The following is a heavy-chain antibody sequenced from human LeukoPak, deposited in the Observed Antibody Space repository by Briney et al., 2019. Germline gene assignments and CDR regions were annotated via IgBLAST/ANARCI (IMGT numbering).Heavy chain of an antibody. V-gene: IGHV3-49*03. CDR2: IRSKAYGGTT. CDR3: TSRIAARSAIFDY. Sequence: GGSLRLSCTASGLTFGDYAMSWFRQAAGKGLEWVGFIRSKAYGGTTEYAASVKGRFTISRDDSKSIAYLQMNSLKTEDTAVYYCTSRIAARSAIFDYWGQGTLVTVSS. CDR1: GLTFGDYA. J-gene: IGHJ4*02. D-gene: IGHD6-6*01.